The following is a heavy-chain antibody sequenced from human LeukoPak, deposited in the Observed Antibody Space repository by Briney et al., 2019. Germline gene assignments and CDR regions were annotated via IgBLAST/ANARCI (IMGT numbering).Heavy chain of an antibody. Sequence: GGSLRLSCAASGFTFSSYAMSWVRQAPGKGLEWVSAISGSGGSTYYADSVKGRFTIPRDNSKNTLYLQMNSLRAEDTAVYYYAKAIAVADYYFDYWGQGTLVTVSS. J-gene: IGHJ4*02. CDR3: AKAIAVADYYFDY. CDR2: ISGSGGST. CDR1: GFTFSSYA. D-gene: IGHD6-19*01. V-gene: IGHV3-23*01.